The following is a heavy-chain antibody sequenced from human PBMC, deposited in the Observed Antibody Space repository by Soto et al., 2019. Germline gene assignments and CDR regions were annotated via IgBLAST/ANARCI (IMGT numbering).Heavy chain of an antibody. Sequence: SETLSLTCTVSGGSISSYYWSWIRQPPGKGLEWIGYIYYSGSTNYNPSLKSRVTISVDTSKNQFSLKLSSVTAADTAVYYCARARWDIVVVPAANGLYYGMDVWGQGTTVTVSS. J-gene: IGHJ6*02. CDR3: ARARWDIVVVPAANGLYYGMDV. D-gene: IGHD2-2*01. CDR2: IYYSGST. CDR1: GGSISSYY. V-gene: IGHV4-59*01.